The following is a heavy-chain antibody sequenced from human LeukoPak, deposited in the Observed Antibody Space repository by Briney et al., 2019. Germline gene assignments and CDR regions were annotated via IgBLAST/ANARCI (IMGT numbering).Heavy chain of an antibody. CDR1: GFTFTNYA. CDR2: ISGSGGST. J-gene: IGHJ4*02. D-gene: IGHD3-22*01. CDR3: AKDLDYYDSSGSVY. V-gene: IGHV3-23*01. Sequence: GGSLRLSCAASGFTFTNYAMSWVRQAPGKGLGWVSAISGSGGSTYYADSVKGRFTISRDNSKNTLYLQMNSLRAEDTAVYYCAKDLDYYDSSGSVYWGQGTLVTVSS.